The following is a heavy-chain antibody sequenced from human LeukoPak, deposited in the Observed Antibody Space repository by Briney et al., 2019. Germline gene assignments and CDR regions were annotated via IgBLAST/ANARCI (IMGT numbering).Heavy chain of an antibody. CDR3: ARDRVGMMDP. V-gene: IGHV4-59*01. J-gene: IGHJ5*02. D-gene: IGHD2-2*03. CDR2: IYYSGST. Sequence: SETLSLTCTVSGGSISSYYWSWVRQPPRKGLEWIGYIYYSGSTNYNPSLKSRVTISVDTSKNQFSLKLSSVTAADTAVYYCARDRVGMMDPWGQGILVTVSS. CDR1: GGSISSYY.